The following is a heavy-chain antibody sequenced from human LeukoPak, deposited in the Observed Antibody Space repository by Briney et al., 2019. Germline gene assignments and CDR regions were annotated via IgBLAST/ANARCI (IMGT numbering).Heavy chain of an antibody. Sequence: ASVKVSCKASGYTFSGFYIHWVRQAPGQGLEWMGIINPRGGETTYAQKFQGRVSMTRDMSTNAIYMELSNLRSEDTAVYYCARGYESSSDLYLDWLDPWGQGTLVTVSS. V-gene: IGHV1-46*01. CDR2: INPRGGET. J-gene: IGHJ5*02. CDR3: ARGYESSSDLYLDWLDP. D-gene: IGHD3-22*01. CDR1: GYTFSGFY.